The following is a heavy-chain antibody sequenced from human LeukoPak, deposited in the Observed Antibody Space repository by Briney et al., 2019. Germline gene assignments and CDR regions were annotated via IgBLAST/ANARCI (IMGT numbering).Heavy chain of an antibody. D-gene: IGHD3-22*01. CDR2: ISGSDDST. CDR3: AKEERSGYYYGN. V-gene: IGHV3-23*01. CDR1: GFTFSSYA. Sequence: PGGSLGLSCAASGFTFSSYAMTWVRQAPGKGLEWVSGISGSDDSTYYADSVKGRFTISRDNSKNTLYLQMSSLRVEDTAVYYCAKEERSGYYYGNWGQGTLVSVSS. J-gene: IGHJ4*02.